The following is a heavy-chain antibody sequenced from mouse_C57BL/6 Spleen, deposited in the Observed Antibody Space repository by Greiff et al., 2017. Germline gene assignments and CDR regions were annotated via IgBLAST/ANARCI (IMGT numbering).Heavy chain of an antibody. CDR1: GYTFTSYW. CDR3: ARYDYDRVYYAMDY. D-gene: IGHD2-4*01. CDR2: IDPSDSYT. J-gene: IGHJ4*01. V-gene: IGHV1-69*01. Sequence: QVQLQQPGAELVMPGASVKLSCKASGYTFTSYWMHWVKQRPGQGLEWIGEIDPSDSYTNYNQKFKGKSTLTVDKSSSTAYMQLSILTSEDSAVYYCARYDYDRVYYAMDYWGQGTSVTVSS.